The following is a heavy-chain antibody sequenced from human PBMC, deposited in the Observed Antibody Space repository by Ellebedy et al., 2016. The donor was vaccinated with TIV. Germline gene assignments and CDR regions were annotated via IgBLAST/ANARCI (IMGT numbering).Heavy chain of an antibody. V-gene: IGHV3-66*01. J-gene: IGHJ4*02. Sequence: GESLKISCAASGFTVSSNYMSWVRQAPGKGLEWVSVTYSGGSTYYADSVKGRFTISRDNAQNSLYLQMNSLTAEDTGVYFCARVIRGTGTTSRYCDFWGQGTLVIVSS. D-gene: IGHD1-14*01. CDR1: GFTVSSNY. CDR3: ARVIRGTGTTSRYCDF. CDR2: TYSGGST.